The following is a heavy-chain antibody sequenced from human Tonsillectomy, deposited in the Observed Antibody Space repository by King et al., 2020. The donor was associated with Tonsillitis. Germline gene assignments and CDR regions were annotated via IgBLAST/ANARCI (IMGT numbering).Heavy chain of an antibody. D-gene: IGHD6-19*01. Sequence: VQLVESGGGLVKPGGSLRLFCAASGFTFSDYYLSWIRQAPGKGLEWVSYISGSGSTIYYADSVKGRFTISRDTAKNSLYLQMNSLRAEDTAVYYCARDPDSMWLTRPDAFDIWGQGTMVTVSS. CDR2: ISGSGSTI. V-gene: IGHV3-11*01. CDR1: GFTFSDYY. CDR3: ARDPDSMWLTRPDAFDI. J-gene: IGHJ3*02.